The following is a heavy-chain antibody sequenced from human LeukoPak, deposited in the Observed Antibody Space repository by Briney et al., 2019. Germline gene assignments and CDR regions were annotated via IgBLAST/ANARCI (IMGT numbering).Heavy chain of an antibody. CDR3: VGWGFGRSASSTDY. J-gene: IGHJ4*02. V-gene: IGHV1-69*01. CDR1: GGTFSSYV. Sequence: GASVKVSCKASGGTFSSYVFSWVRQAPGQGLESLGEIIPYFATTNYATKFQGRLTITADESSSTAFMELRNLRSDDTAIYYCVGWGFGRSASSTDYWGQGTLITVSS. CDR2: IIPYFATT. D-gene: IGHD3-3*01.